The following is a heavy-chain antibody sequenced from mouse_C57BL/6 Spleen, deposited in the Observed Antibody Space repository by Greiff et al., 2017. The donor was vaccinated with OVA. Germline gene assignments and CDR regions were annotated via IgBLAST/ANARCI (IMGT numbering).Heavy chain of an antibody. Sequence: QVQLKQSGPELVKPGASVKISCKASGYAFSSSWMNWVKQRPGKGLEWIGRIYPGDGDTNYNGKFKGKATLTADKSSSTAYMQLSSLTSEDSAVYFCARSNDGYYVGMDYWGQGTSVTVSS. CDR1: GYAFSSSW. V-gene: IGHV1-82*01. J-gene: IGHJ4*01. CDR2: IYPGDGDT. D-gene: IGHD2-3*01. CDR3: ARSNDGYYVGMDY.